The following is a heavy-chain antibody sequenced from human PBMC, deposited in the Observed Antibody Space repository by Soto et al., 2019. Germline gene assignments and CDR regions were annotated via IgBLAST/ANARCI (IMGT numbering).Heavy chain of an antibody. J-gene: IGHJ4*02. CDR1: GFTFSSYG. V-gene: IGHV3-30*03. D-gene: IGHD6-6*01. CDR2: ISYDGSNK. Sequence: QVQLVESGGGVVQHRRSLRLACAASGFTFSSYGMHWVCQAPGKGLEWEAVISYDGSNKYYADSVKGRFTISRDNSKNTLYLQMNSLRAEDTAVYYCARHSSSSGGSFDYCGQGTLVTASS. CDR3: ARHSSSSGGSFDY.